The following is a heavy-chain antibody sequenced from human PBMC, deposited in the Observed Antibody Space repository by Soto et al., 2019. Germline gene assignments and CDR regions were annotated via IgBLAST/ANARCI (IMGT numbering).Heavy chain of an antibody. CDR1: GYSFSSYA. Sequence: ASVKVSCKASGYSFSSYAISWVRQAPGQGLEWMGWISVYNGNTNYPQKLQARVIMTTDTSTSTAYMELRSLRSGDTAVYYCARVGTEEYNWNYVLGYWGQGTLVTVSS. V-gene: IGHV1-18*01. CDR3: ARVGTEEYNWNYVLGY. J-gene: IGHJ4*02. D-gene: IGHD1-7*01. CDR2: ISVYNGNT.